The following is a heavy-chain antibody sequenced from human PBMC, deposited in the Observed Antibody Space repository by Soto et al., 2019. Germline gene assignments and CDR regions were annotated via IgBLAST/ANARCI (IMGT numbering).Heavy chain of an antibody. CDR3: ARDRAPSGWRNDAFDI. Sequence: EVQLVESGGGLVKPGGSLRLSCAASGFTFSSYSMNWVRQAPGKGLEWVSSISSSSSYIYYADSVKGRFTISRDNAKNSLYLQMNSLRAEDTAVYYCARDRAPSGWRNDAFDIWGQGTMVTVSS. CDR1: GFTFSSYS. J-gene: IGHJ3*02. V-gene: IGHV3-21*01. D-gene: IGHD6-19*01. CDR2: ISSSSSYI.